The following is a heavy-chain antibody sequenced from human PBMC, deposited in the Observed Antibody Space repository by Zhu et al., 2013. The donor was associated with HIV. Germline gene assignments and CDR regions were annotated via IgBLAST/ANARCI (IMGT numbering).Heavy chain of an antibody. D-gene: IGHD3-10*01. CDR3: ARNSLVRGVSWFDP. CDR2: MNPNSGNT. Sequence: QVQLVQSGAEVKKPGASVKVSCKASGYTFTSYDINWVRQATGQGLEWMGWMNPNSGNTGYAQKFQGRVTMTRNTSISTAYMELSSLRSEDTAVYYCARNSLVRGVSWFDPWGQGTLVTVSS. V-gene: IGHV1-8*01. CDR1: GYTFTSYD. J-gene: IGHJ5*02.